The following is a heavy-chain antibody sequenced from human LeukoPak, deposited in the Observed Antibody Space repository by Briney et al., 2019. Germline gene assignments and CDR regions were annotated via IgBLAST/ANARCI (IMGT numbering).Heavy chain of an antibody. CDR3: AKDRRNDFDY. Sequence: GGSLRLSCAASGFTFDDYTMHWVRQAPGKGLEWVSDISWNSGSIGYADSVKGRFTISRDNAKNSLYLQMNSLRGDDTALYYCAKDRRNDFDYWGQGTLVTVSS. D-gene: IGHD1-14*01. CDR1: GFTFDDYT. J-gene: IGHJ4*02. V-gene: IGHV3-9*01. CDR2: ISWNSGSI.